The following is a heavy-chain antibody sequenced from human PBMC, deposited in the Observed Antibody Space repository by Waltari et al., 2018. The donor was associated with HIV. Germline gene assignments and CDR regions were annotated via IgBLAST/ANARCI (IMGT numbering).Heavy chain of an antibody. V-gene: IGHV3-74*01. CDR2: INIDGSRI. J-gene: IGHJ4*02. CDR1: GVSVSSYC. D-gene: IGHD3-10*01. Sequence: EVQLVQSGGGLVNPGGSLRLSWAASGVSVSSYCMHWVRQTPGKGLVWVSRINIDGSRIDYADSVRGRFTISRDSAKNTLSLQMNSLTEEDTAVYYCSRDPFGEYDYWGQGTLVTVSS. CDR3: SRDPFGEYDY.